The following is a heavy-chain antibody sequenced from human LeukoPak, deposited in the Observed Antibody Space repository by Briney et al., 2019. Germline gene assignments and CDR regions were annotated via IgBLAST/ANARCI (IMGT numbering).Heavy chain of an antibody. D-gene: IGHD3-22*01. Sequence: GASVKVSCKASGYTFTNYDINWVRQATGQGLEWVGWMNPNSGNTGYTQKFQGRVTMTRNTSIGTAYMELSSLRSEDTAVYYCARAGDNYYDSSGYYYADWGQGTLVTVSS. CDR3: ARAGDNYYDSSGYYYAD. CDR1: GYTFTNYD. J-gene: IGHJ4*02. V-gene: IGHV1-8*01. CDR2: MNPNSGNT.